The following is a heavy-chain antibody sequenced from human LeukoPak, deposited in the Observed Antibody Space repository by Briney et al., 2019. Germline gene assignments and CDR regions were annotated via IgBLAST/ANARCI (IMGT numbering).Heavy chain of an antibody. CDR2: ISGSGGST. Sequence: GSLRLSCAASGFTFSSYAISWVRQAPGKGVEGVSAISGSGGSTYYADSVKGRFTISRDNSKNTLYLQMNSLRAEDTAVYYCAKDRDLSSRRFDYWGQGTLVTVSS. D-gene: IGHD6-13*01. J-gene: IGHJ4*02. CDR3: AKDRDLSSRRFDY. V-gene: IGHV3-23*01. CDR1: GFTFSSYA.